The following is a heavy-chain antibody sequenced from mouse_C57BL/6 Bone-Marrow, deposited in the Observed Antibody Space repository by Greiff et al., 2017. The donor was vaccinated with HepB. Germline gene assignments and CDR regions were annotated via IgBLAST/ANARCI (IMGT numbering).Heavy chain of an antibody. CDR3: ARPGSTMVTTVDY. V-gene: IGHV5-17*01. CDR1: GFTFSDYG. Sequence: EVQRVESGGGLVKPGGSLKLSCAASGFTFSDYGMHWVRQAPEKGLAWVAYISSGSSTIYYAETVKGRFTISRDNAKNTLFLQMTSLRSEDTAMYYCARPGSTMVTTVDYWGQGTTLTVSS. J-gene: IGHJ2*01. D-gene: IGHD2-2*01. CDR2: ISSGSSTI.